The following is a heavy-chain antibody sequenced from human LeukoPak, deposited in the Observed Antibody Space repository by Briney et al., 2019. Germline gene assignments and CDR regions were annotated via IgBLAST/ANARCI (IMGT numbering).Heavy chain of an antibody. Sequence: GGSLRLPCAASGFTFSSYWMNWVLQAPGKGLEWVANIKQDGSEKYYVDSVKGRFTISRDNAKNSLYLQMNSLRAEDTAVYYCAKDPRITIFGPYLGGDYYYYMDVWGKGTTVTVSS. J-gene: IGHJ6*03. CDR3: AKDPRITIFGPYLGGDYYYYMDV. D-gene: IGHD3-3*01. CDR1: GFTFSSYW. CDR2: IKQDGSEK. V-gene: IGHV3-7*01.